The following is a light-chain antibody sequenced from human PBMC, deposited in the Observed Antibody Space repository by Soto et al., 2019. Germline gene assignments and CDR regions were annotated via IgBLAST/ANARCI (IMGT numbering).Light chain of an antibody. CDR1: QGISSY. Sequence: AIRMTQSPSSLSASTGDRVTITCRASQGISSYLAWYQQKPGKAPKLLIYAASTLQSGVPSRFSGSGSGTDFTLTISCLQYEDFATYYCQQYYSYVYTFGQGTKLEIK. CDR3: QQYYSYVYT. V-gene: IGKV1-8*01. CDR2: AAS. J-gene: IGKJ2*01.